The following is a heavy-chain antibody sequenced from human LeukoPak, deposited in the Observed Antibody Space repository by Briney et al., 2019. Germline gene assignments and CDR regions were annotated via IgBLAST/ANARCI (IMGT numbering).Heavy chain of an antibody. V-gene: IGHV1-69*06. CDR1: GYTFTSYD. D-gene: IGHD5-12*01. CDR3: ARAGRLRLLYYFDY. CDR2: IIPIFGTA. Sequence: GASVKVSCKASGYTFTSYDINWVRQATGQELEWMGGIIPIFGTANYAQKFQGRVTITADKSTSTAYMELSSLRSEDTAVYYCARAGRLRLLYYFDYWGQGTLVTVSS. J-gene: IGHJ4*02.